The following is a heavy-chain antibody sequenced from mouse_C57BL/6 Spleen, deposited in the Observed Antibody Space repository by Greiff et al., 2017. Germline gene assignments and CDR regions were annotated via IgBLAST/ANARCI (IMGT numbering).Heavy chain of an antibody. CDR2: IYPGDGDT. Sequence: VQLQQSGAELVKPGASVKISCKASGYAFSSYWMNWVKQRPGKGLEWIGQIYPGDGDTNYNGKFKGKATLTADKSSSTAYMQLSSLTSEDSAVYFCASSESYGSKGYWGQGTTLTVSS. D-gene: IGHD1-1*01. CDR3: ASSESYGSKGY. CDR1: GYAFSSYW. J-gene: IGHJ2*01. V-gene: IGHV1-80*01.